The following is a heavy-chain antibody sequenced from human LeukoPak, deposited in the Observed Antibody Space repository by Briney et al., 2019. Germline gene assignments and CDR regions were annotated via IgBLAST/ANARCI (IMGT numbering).Heavy chain of an antibody. D-gene: IGHD3-10*01. Sequence: GGSLRLSCAASGFTFSSYWMSWVRQAPGKGLEWVANIKQDGSEKYYVDSEKGRFTISRDNAKNSLYLQMNSLRAEDTAVYYCARWRYGSGSHYNGWGMVDVWGQGTTVTVSS. CDR1: GFTFSSYW. J-gene: IGHJ6*02. V-gene: IGHV3-7*01. CDR2: IKQDGSEK. CDR3: ARWRYGSGSHYNGWGMVDV.